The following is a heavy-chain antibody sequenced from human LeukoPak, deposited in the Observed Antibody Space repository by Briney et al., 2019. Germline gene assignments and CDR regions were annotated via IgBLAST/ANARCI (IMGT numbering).Heavy chain of an antibody. V-gene: IGHV3-23*01. Sequence: GGSLRLSCTASGFTFSTYAMSWVRQAPGKGLEGVSGISYSGGSTYYADSVKGRFTISRDNPKNTLYLRMNSLRAEDTAVYYCAKFADCSGGSCYRNFDYWGQGTLVTVSS. CDR1: GFTFSTYA. CDR2: ISYSGGST. J-gene: IGHJ4*02. D-gene: IGHD2-15*01. CDR3: AKFADCSGGSCYRNFDY.